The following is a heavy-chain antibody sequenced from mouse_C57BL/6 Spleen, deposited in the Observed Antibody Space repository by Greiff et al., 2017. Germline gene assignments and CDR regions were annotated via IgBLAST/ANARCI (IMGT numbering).Heavy chain of an antibody. CDR2: INPYNGDT. J-gene: IGHJ4*01. CDR1: GYSFTGYF. D-gene: IGHD2-5*01. Sequence: EVQLQQSGPELVKPGDSVKISCKASGYSFTGYFMNWVMQSHGKSLEWIGRINPYNGDTFYNQKFKGKATLTVDKSSSTAHMELRSLTSEDSAVYYCARRRSLAYYSNYDYAMDDWGQGTSVTVSS. V-gene: IGHV1-20*01. CDR3: ARRRSLAYYSNYDYAMDD.